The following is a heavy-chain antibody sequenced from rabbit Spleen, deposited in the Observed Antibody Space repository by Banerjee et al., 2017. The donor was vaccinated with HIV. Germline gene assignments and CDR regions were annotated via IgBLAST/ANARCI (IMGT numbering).Heavy chain of an antibody. CDR1: GFSFSSSYD. V-gene: IGHV1S45*01. Sequence: QEQLVESGGGLVKPGASLTLTCTASGFSFSSSYDMSWVRQAPGKGLEWIGFIYTGNGKNYYASWAKGRFTISKTSSTTVTLQMTRLTAADTATYFCGRGSATMTMVITGYYLSLWGPGTLVTVS. CDR3: GRGSATMTMVITGYYLSL. J-gene: IGHJ4*01. CDR2: IYTGNGKN. D-gene: IGHD2-1*01.